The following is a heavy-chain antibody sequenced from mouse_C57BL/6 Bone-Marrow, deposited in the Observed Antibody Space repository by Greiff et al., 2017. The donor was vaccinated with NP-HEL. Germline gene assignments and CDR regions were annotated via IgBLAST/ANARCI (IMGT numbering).Heavy chain of an antibody. V-gene: IGHV14-2*01. CDR3: ARDSPRYWYFDV. D-gene: IGHD2-10*02. Sequence: VHVKQSGAELVKPGASVKLSCTASGFNIKDYYMHWVKQRPEQGLEWIGRIDPEDGETKYAPKFQGKATITADTSSNTAYLHLSSLTSGDTAVYYCARDSPRYWYFDVWGTGTTVTVSS. J-gene: IGHJ1*03. CDR2: IDPEDGET. CDR1: GFNIKDYY.